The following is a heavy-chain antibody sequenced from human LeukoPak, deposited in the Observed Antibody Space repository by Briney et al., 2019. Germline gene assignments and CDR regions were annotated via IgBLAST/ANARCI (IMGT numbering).Heavy chain of an antibody. CDR2: ITPTAGRT. J-gene: IGHJ4*02. Sequence: GGSLRLSCAASGFTFSNYAMSWVRQAPGKGLQWVAAITPTAGRTHYADSVQGRFSISRDNSKNTLYLHMNSLRVDDTAVYYCAKERRDYGDFLDFDYWGQGTLVTVS. CDR1: GFTFSNYA. D-gene: IGHD4-17*01. V-gene: IGHV3-23*01. CDR3: AKERRDYGDFLDFDY.